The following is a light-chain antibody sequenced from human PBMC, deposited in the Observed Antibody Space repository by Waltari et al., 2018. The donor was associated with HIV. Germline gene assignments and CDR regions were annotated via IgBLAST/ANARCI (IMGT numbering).Light chain of an antibody. CDR1: SSDVGTYNR. Sequence: QSALTQPPSVSGSPGQSVTISCTGTSSDVGTYNRVSWYQQPPGTAPKVVFYEVSTRPSGVPDRFSGSKSGNTASLTISGLQAEDEADYYCSSFTTSSTLIFGGGTRLTVL. CDR2: EVS. V-gene: IGLV2-18*02. CDR3: SSFTTSSTLI. J-gene: IGLJ2*01.